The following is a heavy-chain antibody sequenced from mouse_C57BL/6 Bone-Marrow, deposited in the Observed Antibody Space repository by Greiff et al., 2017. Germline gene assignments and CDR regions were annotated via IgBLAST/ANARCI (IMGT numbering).Heavy chain of an antibody. V-gene: IGHV1-76*01. D-gene: IGHD1-2*01. Sequence: VQLQQSGAELVRPGASVKLSCKASGYTFTDYYINWVKQRPGQGLEWIARIYPGSGNTYYNEKFKGKATMTAEKSSITAYMQLSSLTSEDSAVYFCARKGVLRRSCFDVWGKGTTVTVSS. CDR1: GYTFTDYY. CDR2: IYPGSGNT. CDR3: ARKGVLRRSCFDV. J-gene: IGHJ1*03.